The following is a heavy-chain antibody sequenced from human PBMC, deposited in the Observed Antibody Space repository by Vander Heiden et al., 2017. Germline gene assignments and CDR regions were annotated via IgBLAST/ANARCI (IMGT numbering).Heavy chain of an antibody. CDR1: EFTVSRNS. D-gene: IGHD6-13*01. CDR3: ARNYVAADGSRGYGMDV. J-gene: IGHJ6*02. Sequence: EVQLVESGGGLIQPGGSLRLSCVVSEFTVSRNSMSWVRQAPGMGLEWVSVIYSGGSTYYADSVKGRFTISRDNSKNTLYLQMNSLRGEDTAVYYCARNYVAADGSRGYGMDVWGQGTTVTVSS. V-gene: IGHV3-53*01. CDR2: IYSGGST.